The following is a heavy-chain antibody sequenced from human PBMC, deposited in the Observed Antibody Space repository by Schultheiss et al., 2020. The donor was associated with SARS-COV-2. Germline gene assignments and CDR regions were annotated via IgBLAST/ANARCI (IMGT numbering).Heavy chain of an antibody. CDR2: ISGSGGST. D-gene: IGHD3-3*01. V-gene: IGHV3-23*01. CDR3: AKGRSVLVG. CDR1: GFTFSDYY. Sequence: GESLKISCAASGFTFSDYYMSWIRQAPGKGLEWVSAISGSGGSTYYADSVKGRFTISRDNSKNTLYLQMNSLRAEDTAVYYCAKGRSVLVGWGQGTLVTVSS. J-gene: IGHJ4*02.